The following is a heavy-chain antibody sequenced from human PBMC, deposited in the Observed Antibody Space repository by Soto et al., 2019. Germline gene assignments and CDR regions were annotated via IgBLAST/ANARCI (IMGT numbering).Heavy chain of an antibody. J-gene: IGHJ5*02. CDR2: VYYNGFT. CDR3: SRDLGSNWLQGWFDP. Sequence: SETLSLTCTVSGGSITNTNYYWGWIRQPPGKGLEWIGNVYYNGFTYYNPSLKSRVTMFVDTSKNHFSLKMTSVTAADTAVYYCSRDLGSNWLQGWFDPWGHGTLVTVSS. D-gene: IGHD6-13*01. CDR1: GGSITNTNYY. V-gene: IGHV4-39*02.